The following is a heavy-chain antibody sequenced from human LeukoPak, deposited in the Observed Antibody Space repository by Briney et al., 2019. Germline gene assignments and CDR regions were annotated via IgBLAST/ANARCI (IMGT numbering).Heavy chain of an antibody. D-gene: IGHD6-6*01. Sequence: GASVKVSCKASGYTFTSYDINWVRQATGQGLEWMGWMNPNSGNTGYAQKFQGRVTMTRNTSISTAYMELSSLRSEDTAVYYCARARRAARPPFYYYYYIDVWGKGTTVTVSS. CDR2: MNPNSGNT. CDR3: ARARRAARPPFYYYYYIDV. CDR1: GYTFTSYD. J-gene: IGHJ6*03. V-gene: IGHV1-8*01.